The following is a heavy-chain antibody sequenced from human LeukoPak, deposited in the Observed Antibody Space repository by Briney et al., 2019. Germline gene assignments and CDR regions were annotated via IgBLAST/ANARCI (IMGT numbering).Heavy chain of an antibody. V-gene: IGHV3-30*03. Sequence: PGGSLRLSCAASGFTFSSYGMHWVRQAPGKGLEWVAVISYYGSNKYYADSVKGRFTISRDNSKNTLYLQMNSLRAEDTAVYYCVDAAAGTDPNSWVFDYWGQGTLVTVSS. D-gene: IGHD6-13*01. CDR1: GFTFSSYG. CDR2: ISYYGSNK. CDR3: VDAAAGTDPNSWVFDY. J-gene: IGHJ4*02.